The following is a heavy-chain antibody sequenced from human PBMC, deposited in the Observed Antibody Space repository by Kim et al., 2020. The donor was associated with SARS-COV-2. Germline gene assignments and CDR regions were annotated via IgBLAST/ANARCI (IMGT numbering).Heavy chain of an antibody. CDR3: ARVGDYVWGSYDYYGMDV. Sequence: SQTLSLTCAISGDSVSSNSAAWNWIRQSPSRGLEWLGRTYYRSKWYNDYAVSVKSRITINPDTSKNQFSLQLNSVTPEDTAVYYCARVGDYVWGSYDYYGMDVWGQGTTVTVSS. D-gene: IGHD3-16*01. CDR1: GDSVSSNSAA. CDR2: TYYRSKWYN. J-gene: IGHJ6*02. V-gene: IGHV6-1*01.